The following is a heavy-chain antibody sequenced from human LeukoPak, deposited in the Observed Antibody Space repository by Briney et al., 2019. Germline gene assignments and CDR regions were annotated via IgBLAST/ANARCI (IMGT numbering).Heavy chain of an antibody. V-gene: IGHV4-59*08. CDR2: IYYSGST. J-gene: IGHJ4*02. CDR3: ARHRWLLPELPDYFDY. D-gene: IGHD2-15*01. CDR1: GGSINDYY. Sequence: SETLSLTCTVSGGSINDYYWNWIRQPPGKGLEWIGYIYYSGSTNYNPSLKSRVTISVDTSKNQFSLKLSSVTAADTAVYYCARHRWLLPELPDYFDYWGQGTLVTVSS.